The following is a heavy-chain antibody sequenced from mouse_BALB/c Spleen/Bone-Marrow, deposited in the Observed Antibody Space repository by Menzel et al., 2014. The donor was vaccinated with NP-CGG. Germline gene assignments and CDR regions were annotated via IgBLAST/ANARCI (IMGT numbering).Heavy chain of an antibody. V-gene: IGHV5-17*02. J-gene: IGHJ3*01. Sequence: EVQGVESGGGLVQPGGSRKLSCAASGFTFSSFGMHWVRQAPEKGLEWVAYISSGSSTIYYADTVKGRFTISRDNPKNTLFLQMTSLRSEDTAMYYCARGGNFAWFAYWGQGTLVTASA. CDR1: GFTFSSFG. D-gene: IGHD2-1*01. CDR3: ARGGNFAWFAY. CDR2: ISSGSSTI.